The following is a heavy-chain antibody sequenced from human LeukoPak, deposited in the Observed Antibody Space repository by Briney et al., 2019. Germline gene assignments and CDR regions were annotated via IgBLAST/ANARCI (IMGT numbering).Heavy chain of an antibody. V-gene: IGHV3-30*04. D-gene: IGHD3-22*01. J-gene: IGHJ4*02. CDR1: GFTFSNYA. Sequence: PGRSLRLSCAASGFTFSNYAMHWVRQAPGKGLEWVTVISYDGGDKYYADSVKGRFTISRDNSKNTLYLQMSSLRAEDTAVYYCARVTGYMIEDYFDYWGQGTLVTVSS. CDR3: ARVTGYMIEDYFDY. CDR2: ISYDGGDK.